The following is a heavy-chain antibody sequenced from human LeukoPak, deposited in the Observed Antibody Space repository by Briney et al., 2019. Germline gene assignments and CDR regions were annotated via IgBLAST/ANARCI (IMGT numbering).Heavy chain of an antibody. CDR3: AKEELAYCGGDCLNYFDY. CDR1: GFTFDDYG. Sequence: PGGSLRLSCAASGFTFDDYGMSWVRQAPGKGLEWVSGINWNGGSTGYADSVKGRFTISRDNSKNTLYLQMNSLRTEDTAVYYCAKEELAYCGGDCLNYFDYWGQGTLVTVSS. CDR2: INWNGGST. V-gene: IGHV3-20*04. J-gene: IGHJ4*02. D-gene: IGHD2-21*02.